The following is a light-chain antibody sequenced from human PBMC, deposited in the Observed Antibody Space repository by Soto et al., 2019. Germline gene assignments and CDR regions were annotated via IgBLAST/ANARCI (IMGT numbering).Light chain of an antibody. CDR3: MQRIEFPLT. Sequence: DIVMTQTPLSLPVTPGEPASISCGSSQSLLDSDDGNTYLDWYLQKPGQSPQLLIYTVSYRASGVXXRFSGSGSGTDLKLKISRVEAEDVGVYYCMQRIEFPLTFGGGTKVDIK. V-gene: IGKV2-40*01. CDR2: TVS. CDR1: QSLLDSDDGNTY. J-gene: IGKJ4*01.